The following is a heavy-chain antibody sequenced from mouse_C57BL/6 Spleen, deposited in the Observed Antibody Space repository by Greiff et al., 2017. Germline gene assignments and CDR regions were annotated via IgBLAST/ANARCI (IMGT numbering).Heavy chain of an antibody. CDR1: GYSITSGYY. CDR2: ISYDGSN. V-gene: IGHV3-6*01. D-gene: IGHD2-1*01. J-gene: IGHJ3*01. CDR3: ATYGNYDY. Sequence: EVQLQQSGPGLVKPSQSLSLTCSVTGYSITSGYYWNWIRQFPGNKLEWMGYISYDGSNNYNPSLKNRISITRDTSKNQFFLKLNSVTTEDTATYYCATYGNYDYWGQGTLVTVSA.